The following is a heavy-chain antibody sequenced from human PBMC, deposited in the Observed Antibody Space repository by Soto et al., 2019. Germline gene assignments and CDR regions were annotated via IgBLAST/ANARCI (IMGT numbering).Heavy chain of an antibody. Sequence: SETLSLTCAVYGGSFSGYYWSWIRQPPGKGLEWIGEINHSGSTNHNPSLKSRVTISVDTSKNQFSLKLSSVTAADTAVYYCARLAAAPRRRFDPWGQGTLVTVSS. CDR3: ARLAAAPRRRFDP. V-gene: IGHV4-34*01. CDR1: GGSFSGYY. CDR2: INHSGST. J-gene: IGHJ5*02. D-gene: IGHD6-13*01.